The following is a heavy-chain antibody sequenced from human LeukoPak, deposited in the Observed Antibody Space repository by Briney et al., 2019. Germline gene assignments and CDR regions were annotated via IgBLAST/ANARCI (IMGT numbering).Heavy chain of an antibody. CDR3: AREGSSSWSQYNWFDP. CDR2: ISYDGSNK. D-gene: IGHD6-13*01. J-gene: IGHJ5*02. CDR1: GFTFSSYA. V-gene: IGHV3-30*04. Sequence: GRSLRLSCAASGFTFSSYAMHWVRQAPGKGLEWVAVISYDGSNKYNADSVKGRFTISRDNSKNTLYLRMNSLRAEDTAVYYCAREGSSSWSQYNWFDPWGQGTLVTVSS.